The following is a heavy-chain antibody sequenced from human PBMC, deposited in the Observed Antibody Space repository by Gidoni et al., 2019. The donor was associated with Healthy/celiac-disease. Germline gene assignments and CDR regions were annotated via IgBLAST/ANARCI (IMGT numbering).Heavy chain of an antibody. V-gene: IGHV4-30-2*01. CDR3: ARAAGSVYFDY. CDR2: IYHSGST. CDR1: GGSISSGGYS. Sequence: QLQLQESGSGLVKPSQTLSLTCAVSGGSISSGGYSWSWIRQPPGKGLEWIGYIYHSGSTSSNPSLQSRVTISVDRSKNQFSLKLSSVTAADTAVYYCARAAGSVYFDYWGQGTLVTVSS. J-gene: IGHJ4*02.